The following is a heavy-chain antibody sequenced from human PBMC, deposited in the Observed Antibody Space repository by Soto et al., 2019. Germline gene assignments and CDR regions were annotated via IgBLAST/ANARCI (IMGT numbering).Heavy chain of an antibody. Sequence: SDTLSLTCPFSGASISCGFYYWRWIRQHPGKGLEWIGYIYYSGSPYYSPSLKSRVSISVDTSKNQFSLKLSSVTAADTAVYYCARGGRWLQYWYFDLWGPGTLVTVSS. CDR2: IYYSGSP. CDR1: GASISCGFYY. V-gene: IGHV4-31*03. J-gene: IGHJ2*01. CDR3: ARGGRWLQYWYFDL. D-gene: IGHD5-12*01.